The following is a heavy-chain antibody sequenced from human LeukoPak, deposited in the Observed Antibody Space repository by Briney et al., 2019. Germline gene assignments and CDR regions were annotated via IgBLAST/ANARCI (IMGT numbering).Heavy chain of an antibody. V-gene: IGHV1-8*03. D-gene: IGHD3-10*01. CDR3: ARAARGVIILYYCYYMDV. CDR1: GYTFTSYA. CDR2: MNPNIGNS. Sequence: ASVKVSCKAAGYTFTSYAINWVRQATGQGLEWMGWMNPNIGNSGYAQTFQGRVTITRNTSISPAYIELSRLRSEDTAVYYCARAARGVIILYYCYYMDVWGKGTTVTVSS. J-gene: IGHJ6*03.